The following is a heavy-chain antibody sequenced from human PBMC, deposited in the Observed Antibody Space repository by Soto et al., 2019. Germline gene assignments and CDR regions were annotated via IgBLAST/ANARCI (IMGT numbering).Heavy chain of an antibody. D-gene: IGHD6-6*01. CDR1: GGTFSSYA. J-gene: IGHJ6*02. V-gene: IGHV1-69*13. CDR2: IIPIFGTA. Sequence: ASVKVSCKASGGTFSSYAISWVRQAPGQGLEWMGGIIPIFGTANYAQKFQGRVTITADESTSTAYMELSSLRSEDTAVYYCARATDSSSSRYYYYYYGMDVWGQGTTVTVSS. CDR3: ARATDSSSSRYYYYYYGMDV.